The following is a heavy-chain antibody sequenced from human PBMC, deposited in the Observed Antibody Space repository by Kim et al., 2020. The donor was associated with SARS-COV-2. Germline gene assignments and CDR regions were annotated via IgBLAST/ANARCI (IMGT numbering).Heavy chain of an antibody. CDR3: AKGGAGYYDILTGDY. CDR2: ISGSGGST. CDR1: GFTFSSYA. Sequence: GGSLRLSCAASGFTFSSYAMSWVRQAPGKGLEWVSAISGSGGSTYYADSVKGRFTISRDNSKNTLYLQMNSLRAEDTAVYYCAKGGAGYYDILTGDYWGQGTLVTVSS. V-gene: IGHV3-23*01. D-gene: IGHD3-9*01. J-gene: IGHJ4*02.